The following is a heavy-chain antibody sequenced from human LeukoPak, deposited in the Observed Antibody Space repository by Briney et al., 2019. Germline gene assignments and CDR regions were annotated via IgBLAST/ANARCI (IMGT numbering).Heavy chain of an antibody. CDR1: GFTFSSYS. CDR3: ARRTLTLFDY. V-gene: IGHV3-21*01. D-gene: IGHD4-23*01. CDR2: ISSSSSYI. J-gene: IGHJ4*02. Sequence: GGSLRLSCAASGFTFSSYSMNWVRQAPGKGLEWVSSISSSSSYIYYADSVKGRFTISRDNAKNSLYLQMNSLRAEDTAAYYCARRTLTLFDYWGQGTLVTVSS.